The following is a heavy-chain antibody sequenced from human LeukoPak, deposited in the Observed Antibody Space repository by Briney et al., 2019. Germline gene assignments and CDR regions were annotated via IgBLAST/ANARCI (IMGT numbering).Heavy chain of an antibody. CDR3: ARDLGRDGYNYMFDY. Sequence: QPGGSPRLSCAASGFTFSSYGMHWVRQAPGKGLEWVAVIWYDGSNKYYADSVKGRFTISRDNSKNTLYLQMNSLRAEDTAVYYCARDLGRDGYNYMFDYWGQGTLVTVSS. CDR1: GFTFSSYG. J-gene: IGHJ4*02. CDR2: IWYDGSNK. D-gene: IGHD5-24*01. V-gene: IGHV3-33*01.